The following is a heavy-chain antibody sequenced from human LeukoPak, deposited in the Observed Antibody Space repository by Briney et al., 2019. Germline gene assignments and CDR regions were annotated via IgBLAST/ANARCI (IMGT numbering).Heavy chain of an antibody. CDR1: GGSISSSSYY. V-gene: IGHV4-39*07. CDR2: IYYSGNT. D-gene: IGHD4-17*01. Sequence: SETLSLTCTVSGGSISSSSYYWAWICQPPGKGREWIGNIYYSGNTYYNPSLKSPLTISVKTSKNQFCLKLSSVTAADRVVYFCARLPAGGTVLNAFDIWGEGTMVSVCS. J-gene: IGHJ3*02. CDR3: ARLPAGGTVLNAFDI.